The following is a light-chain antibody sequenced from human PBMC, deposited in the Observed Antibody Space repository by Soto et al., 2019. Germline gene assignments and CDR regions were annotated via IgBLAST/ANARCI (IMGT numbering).Light chain of an antibody. V-gene: IGKV3-11*01. J-gene: IGKJ1*01. CDR2: DAS. CDR1: QSVSSH. CDR3: QQRANWWT. Sequence: EIVVTQSPATLSLSPGERATLSCRASQSVSSHLAWYQQKPGQAPRLLIDDASNRATGIPARFSGSGSGTDFTRTISSLEPEDSAVYYCQQRANWWTFGQGTKVDIK.